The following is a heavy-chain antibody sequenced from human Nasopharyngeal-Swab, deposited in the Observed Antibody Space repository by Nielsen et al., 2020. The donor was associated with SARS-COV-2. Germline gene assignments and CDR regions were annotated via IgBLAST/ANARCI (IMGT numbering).Heavy chain of an antibody. Sequence: ESLKISCAASGFTFSSYSMNWVRQAPGKGLEWVSSITSSSSYIYYADSVKGRFTISRDNAKNSLYLQMNSLRAEDTAVYYCARDPPEKISSSWYRYYYYGMDVWGQGTTVTVSS. CDR3: ARDPPEKISSSWYRYYYYGMDV. D-gene: IGHD6-13*01. V-gene: IGHV3-21*01. CDR1: GFTFSSYS. J-gene: IGHJ6*02. CDR2: ITSSSSYI.